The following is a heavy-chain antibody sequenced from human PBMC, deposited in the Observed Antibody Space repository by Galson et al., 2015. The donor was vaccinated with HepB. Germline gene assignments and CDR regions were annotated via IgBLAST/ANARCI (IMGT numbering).Heavy chain of an antibody. CDR2: ISAFNGNT. V-gene: IGHV1-18*01. D-gene: IGHD2-2*01. CDR1: GYTFTRYA. Sequence: SVKVSCKASGYTFTRYAFTWVRQAPGQGLEWMGWISAFNGNTRYAQMLQGRVRLTTDTSTSTAYMELRRLRYDDTAIYYCARGPPFVPAAIPVDDWGQGAPGTVSS. CDR3: ARGPPFVPAAIPVDD. J-gene: IGHJ4*02.